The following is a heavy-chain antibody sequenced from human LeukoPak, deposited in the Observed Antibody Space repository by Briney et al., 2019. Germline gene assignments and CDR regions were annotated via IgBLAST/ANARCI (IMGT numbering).Heavy chain of an antibody. Sequence: GESLKISCKGSGYSFTSYWIGWVRQMPGKGLEWMGIIYPGDSDTRYSPSFQGQVTISADKSISTAYLQWSSLKASDTAMYYCASSGYCSGGSCYSDAFDIWGQGTVVTVSS. V-gene: IGHV5-51*01. D-gene: IGHD2-15*01. CDR2: IYPGDSDT. J-gene: IGHJ3*02. CDR3: ASSGYCSGGSCYSDAFDI. CDR1: GYSFTSYW.